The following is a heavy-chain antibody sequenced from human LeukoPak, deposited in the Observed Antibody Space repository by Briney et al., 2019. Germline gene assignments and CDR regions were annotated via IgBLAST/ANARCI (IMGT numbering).Heavy chain of an antibody. CDR1: GGSISTYY. J-gene: IGHJ4*02. Sequence: SETLSLTCTVSGGSISTYYWSWIRQPARKGLEWIGRIYTNENTNYNPSLRSRVTMSVDTSKNQFSLKLSSVTAADTAVYYCTRAEAAAGGKYFDYSGQGTLVAVSS. D-gene: IGHD6-13*01. CDR2: IYTNENT. CDR3: TRAEAAAGGKYFDY. V-gene: IGHV4-4*07.